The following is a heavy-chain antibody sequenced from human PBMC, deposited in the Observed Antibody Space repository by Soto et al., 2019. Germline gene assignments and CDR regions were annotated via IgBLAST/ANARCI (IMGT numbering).Heavy chain of an antibody. V-gene: IGHV1-69*02. Sequence: VKVSCKASGGTFSSYTISWVRQAPGQGLEWMGRIIPILGIANYAQKFQGRVTITADKSTSTAYMELSSLRSEDTAVYYCARLIVGATTNAFDIWGQGTMVTVSS. CDR1: GGTFSSYT. CDR3: ARLIVGATTNAFDI. J-gene: IGHJ3*02. CDR2: IIPILGIA. D-gene: IGHD1-26*01.